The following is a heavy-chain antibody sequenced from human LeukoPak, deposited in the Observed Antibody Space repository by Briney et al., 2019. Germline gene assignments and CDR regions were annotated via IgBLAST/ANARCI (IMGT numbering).Heavy chain of an antibody. CDR1: GYTFTGNY. CDR3: ARDAVVAGTEVSFDY. J-gene: IGHJ4*02. Sequence: ASVKVSCKASGYTFTGNYMHWVRQAPGQGLEWMGWINPNSGGTNYAQKFQGRVTMTRDTSISTAYMELSRLRSDDTAVYYCARDAVVAGTEVSFDYWGQGTLVTVSS. D-gene: IGHD6-19*01. CDR2: INPNSGGT. V-gene: IGHV1-2*02.